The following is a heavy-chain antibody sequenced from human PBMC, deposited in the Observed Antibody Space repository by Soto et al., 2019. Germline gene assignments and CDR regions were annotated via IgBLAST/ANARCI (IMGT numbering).Heavy chain of an antibody. J-gene: IGHJ5*02. CDR3: VRDGTKTLRDWFDP. V-gene: IGHV4-4*07. Sequence: SETLSLTCTVSGASISGFYWSWIRKSAGKGLEWIGRIYATGTTDYNPPLKSRVMMSVDTSKKQFSLKLRSVTAADTAVYYCVRDGTKTLRDWFDPWGQGISVTVSS. D-gene: IGHD1-1*01. CDR1: GASISGFY. CDR2: IYATGTT.